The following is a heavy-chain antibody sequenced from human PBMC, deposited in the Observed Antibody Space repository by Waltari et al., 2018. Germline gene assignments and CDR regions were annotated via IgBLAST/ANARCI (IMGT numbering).Heavy chain of an antibody. CDR2: IRKDGSVT. D-gene: IGHD3-22*01. J-gene: IGHJ3*02. CDR3: AWDGNNYDGSAYYDVFDI. CDR1: GCSLSSFW. V-gene: IGHV3-7*03. Sequence: SGCSLSSFWMAWVGQAPGKGLVWVANIRKDGSVTQYVDYVKGRCTISRDNARNSLYLQMNTLSAEDTAIYYCAWDGNNYDGSAYYDVFDIWGQGTMVTVSS.